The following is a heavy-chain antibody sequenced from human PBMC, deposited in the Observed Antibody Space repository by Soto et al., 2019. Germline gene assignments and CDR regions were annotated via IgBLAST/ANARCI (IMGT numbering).Heavy chain of an antibody. Sequence: QVQLQESGPGLVKPSETLSLTCTVSGASISSYYWSWIRQPPGKGLEWIAYIYYTGSTNYNPSLRMRVIISIDTTNDQFSLKLSSVTAADTAVYYCARSYGGDWAHDYWGQGTLVTVSS. CDR3: ARSYGGDWAHDY. CDR2: IYYTGST. J-gene: IGHJ4*02. CDR1: GASISSYY. D-gene: IGHD2-21*02. V-gene: IGHV4-59*08.